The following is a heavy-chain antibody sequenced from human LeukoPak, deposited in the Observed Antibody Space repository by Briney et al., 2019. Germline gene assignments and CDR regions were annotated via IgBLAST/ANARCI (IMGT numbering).Heavy chain of an antibody. D-gene: IGHD3-10*01. V-gene: IGHV3-53*04. CDR2: IYSGGST. J-gene: IGHJ4*02. CDR1: GFTFSSNY. Sequence: GGSLRLSCAASGFTFSSNYMSWVRQAPGKGLEWVSVIYSGGSTYYADSVKGRFTISRHNSKNTLYLQMNSLRAEDTAVYYCARGYYYGSGSRDYWGQGTLVTASS. CDR3: ARGYYYGSGSRDY.